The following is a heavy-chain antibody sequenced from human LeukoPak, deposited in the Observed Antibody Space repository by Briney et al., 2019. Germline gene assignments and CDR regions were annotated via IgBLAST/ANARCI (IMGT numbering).Heavy chain of an antibody. V-gene: IGHV4-61*01. D-gene: IGHD2-15*01. Sequence: SETLSLTCTVSGGSVSSGSYYWSWIRQPPGKGLEWIGYIYYSGSTNCNPSLKSRVTISVDTSKNQFSLKLSSVTAADTAVYYCAREVCSGGSCYFNWFDPWGQGTLVTVSS. CDR3: AREVCSGGSCYFNWFDP. CDR2: IYYSGST. CDR1: GGSVSSGSYY. J-gene: IGHJ5*02.